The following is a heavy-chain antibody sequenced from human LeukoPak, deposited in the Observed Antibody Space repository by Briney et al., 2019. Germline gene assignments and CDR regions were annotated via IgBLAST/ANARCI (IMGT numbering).Heavy chain of an antibody. CDR3: GRDTKTPYFHFTLVDY. CDR2: ISYDGTNE. CDR1: GFTFSNYA. Sequence: GGSLRLSCAASGFTFSNYAMSWVRQAPGKGLEWVAVISYDGTNEYYADSVKGRFTISRDKSKNTLYLQMNSLRAEDTAVYYCGRDTKTPYFHFTLVDYWGQGTLVTVSS. D-gene: IGHD2/OR15-2a*01. V-gene: IGHV3-30*04. J-gene: IGHJ4*02.